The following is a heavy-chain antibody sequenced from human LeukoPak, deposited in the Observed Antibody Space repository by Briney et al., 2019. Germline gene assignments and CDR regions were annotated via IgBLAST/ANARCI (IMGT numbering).Heavy chain of an antibody. CDR1: GGSISLGYYY. CDR3: ARGTLYSGWSYYFDY. V-gene: IGHV4-39*07. J-gene: IGHJ4*02. D-gene: IGHD6-19*01. CDR2: VYYSGTT. Sequence: SETLSLTCSVSGGSISLGYYYWGWIRQPPGKALEWIGSVYYSGTTSYNPSLKSRVTISVDMSKNHFSLRLSSVTAADTAMYYCARGTLYSGWSYYFDYWGQGSQVTVSS.